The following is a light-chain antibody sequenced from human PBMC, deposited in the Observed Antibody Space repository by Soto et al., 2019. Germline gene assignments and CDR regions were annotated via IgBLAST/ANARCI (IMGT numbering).Light chain of an antibody. CDR1: SSDVGGYNY. CDR3: ISFTSNSQWV. V-gene: IGLV2-14*01. J-gene: IGLJ3*02. CDR2: EVS. Sequence: QSALTQPASVSGSPGQSITISCTGSSSDVGGYNYVSWYQQHPGKAPKLMIYEVSNRPSGVSNRCSGSKSGNTASLTISGLQAEDEADYCCISFTSNSQWVFGGGTKLTVL.